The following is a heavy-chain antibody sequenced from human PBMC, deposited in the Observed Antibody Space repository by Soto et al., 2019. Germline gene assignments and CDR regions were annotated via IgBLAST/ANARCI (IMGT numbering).Heavy chain of an antibody. CDR1: EGYIRGGAYF. CDR3: ARHVTYYYDSSGYSVDY. V-gene: IGHV4-30-4*08. Sequence: PSETLSLACRLSEGYIRGGAYFLNWIRQFPGKGLEWIAYISYTGATYYNPSLKSRVTILADTSKNQFSLKLSSVTAADTAVYYCARHVTYYYDSSGYSVDYWGQGTLVTVSS. CDR2: ISYTGAT. D-gene: IGHD3-22*01. J-gene: IGHJ4*02.